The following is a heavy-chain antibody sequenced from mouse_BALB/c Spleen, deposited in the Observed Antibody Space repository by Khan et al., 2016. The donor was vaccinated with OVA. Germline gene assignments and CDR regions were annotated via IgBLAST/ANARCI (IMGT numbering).Heavy chain of an antibody. J-gene: IGHJ3*01. V-gene: IGHV1-4*01. Sequence: QIQLVQSGAELARPGASVEMSCKASGYTFTSYTIHWIKLRPGQGLEWIGYINPSNGYTNYNQKFRDKATLTADKSSTTAYMQLSSLTSDDSAVYNCVRDGAYHRNDGWFAYWGQGTLVTVSA. D-gene: IGHD2-14*01. CDR1: GYTFTSYT. CDR3: VRDGAYHRNDGWFAY. CDR2: INPSNGYT.